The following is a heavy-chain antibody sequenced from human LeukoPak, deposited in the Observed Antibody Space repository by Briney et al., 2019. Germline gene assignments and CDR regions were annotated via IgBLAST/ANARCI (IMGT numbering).Heavy chain of an antibody. V-gene: IGHV3-30*02. CDR3: AKGLYAFDI. CDR2: IPYDGSNK. Sequence: GGSLRLSCAASGFAFSRYGMHWVRQAPGKGLEWVAFIPYDGSNKYYADSMKGRFTISRDNSKNTLYLQMNSLRAEDTAVYYCAKGLYAFDIWGQGTMVTVSS. J-gene: IGHJ3*02. CDR1: GFAFSRYG.